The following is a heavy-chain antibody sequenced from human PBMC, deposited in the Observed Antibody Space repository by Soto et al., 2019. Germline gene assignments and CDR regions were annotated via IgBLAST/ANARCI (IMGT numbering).Heavy chain of an antibody. CDR1: GGTISKSF. J-gene: IGHJ5*02. CDR2: IYVTGST. V-gene: IGHV4-4*07. CDR3: VRDGSKTLREWFDP. Sequence: QVQLQESGPGLVKPSETLSLTCSVSGGTISKSFWSWVRKPVGRGLEWMGRIYVTGSTDYNPSLRGRISMSVDIVTKTFSLRLTSVTAADTGVYYCVRDGSKTLREWFDPWGQGLKVTVAS.